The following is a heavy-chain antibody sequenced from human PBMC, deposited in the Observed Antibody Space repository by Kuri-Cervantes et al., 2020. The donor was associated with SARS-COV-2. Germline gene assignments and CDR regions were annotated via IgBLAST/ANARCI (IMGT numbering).Heavy chain of an antibody. CDR3: AGASSSWYRGSWFDP. J-gene: IGHJ5*02. D-gene: IGHD6-13*01. V-gene: IGHV3-23*01. CDR2: ISGSGGST. Sequence: ETLSLTCAASGFTFSSYAMSWVRQAPGEGLEWVSAISGSGGSTYYADSVKGRFTISRDNSKNTLYLQMNSLRAEDTAVYYCAGASSSWYRGSWFDPWGQGTLVTVSS. CDR1: GFTFSSYA.